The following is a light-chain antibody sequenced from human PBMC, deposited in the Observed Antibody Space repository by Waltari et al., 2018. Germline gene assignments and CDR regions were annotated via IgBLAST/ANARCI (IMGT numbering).Light chain of an antibody. CDR1: QTIHNW. CDR2: QAS. J-gene: IGKJ2*01. Sequence: DIQMTQSPSTLSASVGDRVTLTCRASQTIHNWLAWYQQKPGKAPKLLIQQASNLESGVPSRFSGSVSGTEFTLTISSLEPDDFATYSCQQYSTSRYTFGQGTKLEIK. CDR3: QQYSTSRYT. V-gene: IGKV1-5*03.